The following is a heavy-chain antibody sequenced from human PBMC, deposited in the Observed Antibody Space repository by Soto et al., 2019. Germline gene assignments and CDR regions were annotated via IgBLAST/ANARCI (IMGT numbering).Heavy chain of an antibody. Sequence: PSETLSLTCTVSGGSVSSGSYYWSWIRQPPGKGLEWIGYIYYSGSTNYNPSLKSRVTISVDTSKNQFSLKLSSVTAADTAVYYCARVYDYGDYAYDYWGQETLVTVSS. V-gene: IGHV4-61*01. CDR3: ARVYDYGDYAYDY. CDR1: GGSVSSGSYY. CDR2: IYYSGST. J-gene: IGHJ4*02. D-gene: IGHD4-17*01.